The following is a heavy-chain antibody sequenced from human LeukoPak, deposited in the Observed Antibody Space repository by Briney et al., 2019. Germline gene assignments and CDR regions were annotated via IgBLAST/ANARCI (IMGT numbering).Heavy chain of an antibody. V-gene: IGHV3-23*01. D-gene: IGHD6-13*01. CDR3: ANRVGTSSWYWGFDY. Sequence: QSGGSLRLSCAASVYTFSSYVMSWVRQAPGEGLEWVSGISGSGGSIYYADSVKGRFTISRDNSKNTLYLQKNSLRVENTAVYFGANRVGTSSWYWGFDYWGQGTLVTVSS. J-gene: IGHJ4*02. CDR1: VYTFSSYV. CDR2: ISGSGGSI.